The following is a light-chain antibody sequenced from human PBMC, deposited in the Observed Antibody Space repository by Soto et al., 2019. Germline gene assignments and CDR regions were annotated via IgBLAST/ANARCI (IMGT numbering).Light chain of an antibody. Sequence: EIVLTQSPDTLSLSQGERATLSCRACQSVSSNFFAWYQQKPGQAPRLLIHGVSSRATGTPDRFSGSGSETDFTLTISRLEPEDFAIYYGQQYGASPRTFGQGTKWIS. V-gene: IGKV3-20*01. CDR1: QSVSSNF. J-gene: IGKJ2*01. CDR3: QQYGASPRT. CDR2: GVS.